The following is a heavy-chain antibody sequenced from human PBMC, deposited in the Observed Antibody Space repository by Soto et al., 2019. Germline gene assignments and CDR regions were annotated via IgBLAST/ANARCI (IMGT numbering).Heavy chain of an antibody. Sequence: GGSLRLSCAASGFTFSSYAMSWVRQAPGKGLEWVSSISGSGSYTYYADSVKGRFTISRDNAKNSLYLQMNSLRAEDTAVYYRYINYGLDVWGQGTTVTVSS. CDR2: ISGSGSYT. CDR3: YINYGLDV. V-gene: IGHV3-21*01. CDR1: GFTFSSYA. J-gene: IGHJ6*02. D-gene: IGHD2-2*02.